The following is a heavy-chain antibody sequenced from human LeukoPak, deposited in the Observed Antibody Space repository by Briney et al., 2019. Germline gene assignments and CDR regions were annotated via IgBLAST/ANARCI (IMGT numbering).Heavy chain of an antibody. D-gene: IGHD3-10*01. Sequence: ASVIVSCKASGGTFSSYAISWVRQAPGPGLEWMGRIIPIFGIANYAQKFQGRVTITADKSTSTAYLELSSLRSEDTAVYYCARDRSGVILWARHWFDPWGQGTLATVSS. V-gene: IGHV1-69*04. CDR3: ARDRSGVILWARHWFDP. CDR2: IIPIFGIA. CDR1: GGTFSSYA. J-gene: IGHJ5*02.